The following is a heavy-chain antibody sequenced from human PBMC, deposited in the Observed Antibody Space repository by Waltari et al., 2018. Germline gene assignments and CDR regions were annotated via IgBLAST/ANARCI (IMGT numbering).Heavy chain of an antibody. D-gene: IGHD2-2*01. V-gene: IGHV4-38-2*01. J-gene: IGHJ4*01. CDR2: FDHSGGT. CDR3: ATSTPSDYFDY. CDR1: GYSISNAFY. Sequence: QVQLQESGPGLVKPSETLSLTCGVSGYSISNAFYWGWIRQAPGKGLGWIATFDHSGGTYYNPSLKSRVTISVDTSKSHFSLKLSSVTAADTAVYYCATSTPSDYFDYWGRGTLVTVSS.